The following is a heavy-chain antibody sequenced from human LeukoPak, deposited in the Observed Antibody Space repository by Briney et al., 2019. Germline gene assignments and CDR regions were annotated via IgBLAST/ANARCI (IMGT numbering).Heavy chain of an antibody. CDR1: GGSFSGYY. D-gene: IGHD6-6*01. J-gene: IGHJ4*02. CDR2: INHSGCT. CDR3: ARAKQLVPRIFDY. Sequence: SETLSLTCAVYGGSFSGYYWSWIRQPPGKGLEWIGEINHSGCTNYNPSLKSRVAISVDTSKNQFSLKLSSVTAADTAVYYCARAKQLVPRIFDYWGQGTLVTVSS. V-gene: IGHV4-34*01.